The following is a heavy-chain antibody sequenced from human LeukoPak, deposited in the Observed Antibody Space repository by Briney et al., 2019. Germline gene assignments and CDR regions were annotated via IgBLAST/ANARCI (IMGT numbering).Heavy chain of an antibody. Sequence: SETLSLTCTVSSGSISSYYWSWIRQPPGKGLEWIGYLYYSGNTNYNPSLKSRVTISVDTSKNQFSLKLNSVTAADTAVYYCARVRYCSTNRCYDREFDNWGQGTLVTVSS. J-gene: IGHJ4*02. CDR2: LYYSGNT. CDR3: ARVRYCSTNRCYDREFDN. CDR1: SGSISSYY. D-gene: IGHD2-2*01. V-gene: IGHV4-59*01.